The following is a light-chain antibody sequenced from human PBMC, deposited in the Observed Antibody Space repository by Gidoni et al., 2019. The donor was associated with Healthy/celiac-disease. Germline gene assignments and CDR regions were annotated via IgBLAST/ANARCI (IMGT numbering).Light chain of an antibody. V-gene: IGKV3-15*01. CDR1: QSVSSN. Sequence: EIVMTQSPATLSVSPGERATLSCRASQSVSSNLAWYQQKPGQAPRLLIYGASTRATGIPARFSGSGSGTEFTLTISSLQSEDFAVYYCQQYYNWPPWTFXRXTKVEIK. J-gene: IGKJ1*01. CDR2: GAS. CDR3: QQYYNWPPWT.